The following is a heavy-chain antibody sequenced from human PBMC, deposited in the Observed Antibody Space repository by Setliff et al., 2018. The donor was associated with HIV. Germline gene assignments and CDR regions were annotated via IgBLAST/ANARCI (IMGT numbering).Heavy chain of an antibody. D-gene: IGHD1-26*01. CDR3: ATVRIVGATEFDY. J-gene: IGHJ4*02. CDR1: GYTFTNYF. V-gene: IGHV1-69-2*01. Sequence: CKASGYTFTNYFMHWVRQAPGEGLEWVGRVDPEDGETRYAMKFQGSVTISADTSTDTTYLSLTSLRSQDTAVYYCATVRIVGATEFDYWGQGKLVTVSS. CDR2: VDPEDGET.